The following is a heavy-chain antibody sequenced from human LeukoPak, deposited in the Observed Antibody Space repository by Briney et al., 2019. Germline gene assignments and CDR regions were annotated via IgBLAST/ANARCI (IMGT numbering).Heavy chain of an antibody. D-gene: IGHD3-22*01. CDR2: ISYDGSNK. CDR3: ARDPSGDDSSGYLLTN. CDR1: GFTFRSYA. V-gene: IGHV3-30-3*01. Sequence: QPGRSLRLSCAASGFTFRSYAMHWVRQAPGKGLEWVAVISYDGSNKYYADSVKGRFTISRDNSKNTLYLQMNSLRAEDTAVYYCARDPSGDDSSGYLLTNWGQGTLVTVSS. J-gene: IGHJ4*02.